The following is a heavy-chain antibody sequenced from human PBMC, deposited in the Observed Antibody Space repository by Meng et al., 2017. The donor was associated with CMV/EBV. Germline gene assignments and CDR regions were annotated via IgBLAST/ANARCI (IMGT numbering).Heavy chain of an antibody. D-gene: IGHD1-1*01. CDR2: IIPIFGTA. J-gene: IGHJ3*02. CDR1: GGTFSSYV. Sequence: SVKVSCKASGGTFSSYVISWVRQAPGQGLEWMGGIIPIFGTANYAQKFQGRVTITTDESTSTAYMELSSLRSEDKAVYYCAKVDRYNWNDVGAFDIWGQGTMVTVSS. CDR3: AKVDRYNWNDVGAFDI. V-gene: IGHV1-69*05.